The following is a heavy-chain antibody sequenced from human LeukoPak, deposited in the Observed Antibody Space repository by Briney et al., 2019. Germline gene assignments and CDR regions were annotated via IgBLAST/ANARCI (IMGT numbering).Heavy chain of an antibody. Sequence: SESLSLTCTVSGGSISSGGYYWSWIRQHPGKGLEWIGYIYYSGSTYYNPSLKSRVTISVDTSKKQFSLKLSSVTAADTAVYYCARGRLWFGEYYFDYWGQGTLVTVSS. D-gene: IGHD3-10*01. CDR3: ARGRLWFGEYYFDY. V-gene: IGHV4-31*03. CDR2: IYYSGST. J-gene: IGHJ4*02. CDR1: GGSISSGGYY.